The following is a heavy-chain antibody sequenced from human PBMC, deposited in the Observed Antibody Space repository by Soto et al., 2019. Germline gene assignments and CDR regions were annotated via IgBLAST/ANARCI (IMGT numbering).Heavy chain of an antibody. CDR3: ARGLGGGSGSYYLGWFDP. D-gene: IGHD3-10*01. V-gene: IGHV4-34*01. J-gene: IGHJ5*02. Sequence: SETLSLTCAVNGGSFSGYYWSWIRQPPGKGLEWIGEINHSGSTNYNPSLKSRVTISVDTSKNQFSLKLSSVTAADTAVYYCARGLGGGSGSYYLGWFDPWGQGTLVTFS. CDR1: GGSFSGYY. CDR2: INHSGST.